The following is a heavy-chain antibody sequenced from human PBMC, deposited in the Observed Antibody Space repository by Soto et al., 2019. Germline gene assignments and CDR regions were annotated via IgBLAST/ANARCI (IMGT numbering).Heavy chain of an antibody. Sequence: SETLSLTCTVSVASVSTGAYYLGWVLQRPGRGLEWIGYIYESGDTYYNTSLKSRLTISVDRSNNQFSLGLTSVTAADTAVYDSGRDLRHTAMVYPWFETRGKGTRVTVSS. CDR3: GRDLRHTAMVYPWFET. J-gene: IGHJ5*02. V-gene: IGHV4-31*03. D-gene: IGHD5-18*01. CDR2: IYESGDT. CDR1: VASVSTGAYY.